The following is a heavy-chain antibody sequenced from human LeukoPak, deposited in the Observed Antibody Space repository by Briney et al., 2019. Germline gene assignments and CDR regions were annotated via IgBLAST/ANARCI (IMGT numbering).Heavy chain of an antibody. CDR3: AKHRAPVPGSHPKNPTAYFED. Sequence: GGSLRLSRAASGFTFSGHSMSWVRQAPGKGLEWVSAISSGGDVTFYADSVKGRFIVSRDQSNNMLSLQMSSLRAEDTALYYCAKHRAPVPGSHPKNPTAYFEDWGQGTLVTVSS. V-gene: IGHV3-23*01. D-gene: IGHD6-19*01. J-gene: IGHJ4*02. CDR1: GFTFSGHS. CDR2: ISSGGDVT.